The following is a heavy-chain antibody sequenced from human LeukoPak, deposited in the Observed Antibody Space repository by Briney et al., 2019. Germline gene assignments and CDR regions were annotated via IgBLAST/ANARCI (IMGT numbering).Heavy chain of an antibody. CDR3: VRAPEATHIDLFDV. J-gene: IGHJ3*01. V-gene: IGHV3-21*04. CDR2: ISSSSSYI. CDR1: GFTFSSYS. Sequence: GGSLRLSCAASGFTFSSYSMNWVRQAPGKGLEWDSSISSSSSYIYYADSVKGRFTISRGNAKNSQQLQMDSLRAEDTALYYCVRAPEATHIDLFDVWGQGTMVSVSS. D-gene: IGHD5-12*01.